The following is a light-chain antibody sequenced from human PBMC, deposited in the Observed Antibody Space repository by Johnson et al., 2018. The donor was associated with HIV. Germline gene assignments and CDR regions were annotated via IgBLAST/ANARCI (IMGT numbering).Light chain of an antibody. V-gene: IGLV1-51*02. Sequence: QSVLTQPPSVSAAPGQKVTISCSGSSSNIGNNFVSWYQQLPGTAPKLLIYANNKRPSGIADRFSGSKSGTSATLGITGLQTGDEADYYCGTWDSSLSAYYVSG. CDR1: SSNIGNNF. CDR2: ANN. CDR3: GTWDSSLSAYYV. J-gene: IGLJ1*01.